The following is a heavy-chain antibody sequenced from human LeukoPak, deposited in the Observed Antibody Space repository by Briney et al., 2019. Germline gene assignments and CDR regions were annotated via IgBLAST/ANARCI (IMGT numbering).Heavy chain of an antibody. D-gene: IGHD4-17*01. CDR3: ARDSLPRDCGDPRDYYYYMDV. V-gene: IGHV1-69*05. Sequence: SVKVSCKASGGTFSSYAISWVRQAPGQGLEWMGGIIPIFGTANYAQKFQGRVTITTDESTSTAYMELSSLRSEDTAVYYCARDSLPRDCGDPRDYYYYMDVWGKGTTVTVSS. CDR1: GGTFSSYA. CDR2: IIPIFGTA. J-gene: IGHJ6*03.